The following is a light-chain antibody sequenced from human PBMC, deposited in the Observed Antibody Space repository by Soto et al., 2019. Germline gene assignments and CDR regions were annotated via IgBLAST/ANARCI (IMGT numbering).Light chain of an antibody. V-gene: IGLV2-14*01. CDR2: EVS. CDR1: SSDVGAYNF. CDR3: SSYAGSSSV. Sequence: QSALTQPASVSGSLGQSITISCTGTSSDVGAYNFVSWYQQRPGEAPRLMIYEVSNRPSGVSDRFSGSKSGSTASLSISGLQAEDEADYYCSSYAGSSSVFGTGTKVTVL. J-gene: IGLJ1*01.